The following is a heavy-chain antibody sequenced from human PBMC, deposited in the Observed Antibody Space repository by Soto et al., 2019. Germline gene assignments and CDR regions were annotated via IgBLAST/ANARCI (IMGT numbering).Heavy chain of an antibody. CDR2: IYYSGST. J-gene: IGHJ6*02. D-gene: IGHD3-22*01. CDR1: GGSISSGGYY. V-gene: IGHV4-31*03. CDR3: ARGEYYDSSGYYTYYYYGMDV. Sequence: QVQLQESGPGLVKPSQTLSLTCTVSGGSISSGGYYWSWIRQHPGKGLEWIGYIYYSGSTYYNPSLKSRVTISVDTSKNQFSLKLSSVTAADTAVYYCARGEYYDSSGYYTYYYYGMDVWGQGTTVTVSS.